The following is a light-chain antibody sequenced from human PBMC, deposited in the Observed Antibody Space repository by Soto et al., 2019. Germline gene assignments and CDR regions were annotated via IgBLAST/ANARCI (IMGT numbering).Light chain of an antibody. J-gene: IGKJ2*01. CDR2: DAS. V-gene: IGKV1-5*01. CDR1: HSIDTW. Sequence: DIQMTQSPSALSASLGDRVTITCRASHSIDTWLAWYQQRPGKAPTLLIYDASSLASGVPSRFSGGGSGTEFTLTISNLQPDDFGTYYCHQYKSYTPYTIGQGTKVEIK. CDR3: HQYKSYTPYT.